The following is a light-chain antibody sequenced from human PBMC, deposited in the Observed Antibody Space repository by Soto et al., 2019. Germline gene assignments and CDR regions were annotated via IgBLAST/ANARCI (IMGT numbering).Light chain of an antibody. CDR1: SSDVGAFNY. J-gene: IGLJ1*01. CDR2: DVS. Sequence: QSVLPHPASVSWSPGHSITISCSGTSSDVGAFNYVSWYQQHPGKAPKLMIYDVSNRPSGVSNRFSGSKSGNTASLTISGLRAEDEADYYCNSYTSNNTYVFGTGTKVTAL. CDR3: NSYTSNNTYV. V-gene: IGLV2-14*03.